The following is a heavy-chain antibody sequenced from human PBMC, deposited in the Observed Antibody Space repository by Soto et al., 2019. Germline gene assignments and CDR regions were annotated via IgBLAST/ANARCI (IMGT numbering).Heavy chain of an antibody. CDR1: GASVTSGLYY. V-gene: IGHV4-61*01. CDR3: ARADGREFDYDDVWGTRGDWFDP. D-gene: IGHD3-16*01. Sequence: QVQLQESGPGLVKPAETLSLTCSVSGASVTSGLYYWTWIRQPPGRGLEWMGFIYDGGGSNYSPSLRGRVTTSVDSSKNQFSLNLTSVTAADTAVYYCARADGREFDYDDVWGTRGDWFDPWGQGTLVTVSS. CDR2: IYDGGGS. J-gene: IGHJ5*02.